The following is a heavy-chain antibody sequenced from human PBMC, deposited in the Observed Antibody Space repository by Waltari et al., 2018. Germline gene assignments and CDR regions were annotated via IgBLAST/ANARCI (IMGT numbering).Heavy chain of an antibody. CDR2: IKSKTDGGTT. Sequence: EVQLVESGGGLVKPGGSLRLSCAASGFTFSNAWMSWVRQAPGKGLEWVGRIKSKTDGGTTDYAAPVKGRFTISRDDSKNTLYLQMNSLKTEDTAVYYCTTEGLVSGYDVEGDYWGQGTLVTVSS. CDR1: GFTFSNAW. J-gene: IGHJ4*02. V-gene: IGHV3-15*01. D-gene: IGHD5-12*01. CDR3: TTEGLVSGYDVEGDY.